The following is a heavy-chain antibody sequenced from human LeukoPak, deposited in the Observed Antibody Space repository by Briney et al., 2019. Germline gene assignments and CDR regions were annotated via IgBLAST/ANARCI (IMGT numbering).Heavy chain of an antibody. J-gene: IGHJ4*02. Sequence: PGGSLRLSCAASGFTLSSNYMSWFRQAPGKGLEGVAVLYSGGSTYYADSVKGRLTISRHNSKNTLHPQMDSQRAEHTAQYYCARHLTGLTGYLGWSQGTLVTVSS. D-gene: IGHD3-9*01. V-gene: IGHV3-66*04. CDR3: ARHLTGLTGYLG. CDR2: LYSGGST. CDR1: GFTLSSNY.